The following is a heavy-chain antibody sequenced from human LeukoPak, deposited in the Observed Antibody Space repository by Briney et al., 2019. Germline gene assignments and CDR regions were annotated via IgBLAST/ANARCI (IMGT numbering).Heavy chain of an antibody. CDR1: GGSISVYY. Sequence: SETLSLTCSVSGGSISVYYWSWIRQSPGKGLEWIGYIYYSGNTNYNPSLKSRVTISVDMSKNQFSLNLRSVTAADTAVYYCARDITAAGGYWGQGTLVTVSS. V-gene: IGHV4-59*08. CDR2: IYYSGNT. J-gene: IGHJ4*02. CDR3: ARDITAAGGY. D-gene: IGHD6-13*01.